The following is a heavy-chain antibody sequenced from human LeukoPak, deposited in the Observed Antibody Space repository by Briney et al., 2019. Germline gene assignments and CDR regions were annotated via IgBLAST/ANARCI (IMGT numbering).Heavy chain of an antibody. CDR1: GFTFRSYG. V-gene: IGHV3-30*18. J-gene: IGHJ4*02. Sequence: GRSLRLSCAASGFTFRSYGMHWVRQAPGKGLEWVAVVSHDGTNKYYVDSVKGRFTISRDNSINTLSLQMNSLRAEDTAVYYCAKEGYYGSGSFPDHWGQGTLVTVSS. D-gene: IGHD3-10*01. CDR3: AKEGYYGSGSFPDH. CDR2: VSHDGTNK.